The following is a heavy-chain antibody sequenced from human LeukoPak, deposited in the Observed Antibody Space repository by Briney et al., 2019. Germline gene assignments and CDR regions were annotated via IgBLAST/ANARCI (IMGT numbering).Heavy chain of an antibody. Sequence: ASVKVSCKASGYTFTSYGVSWVRQAPGQGLEWMGWISPYNDNTNSAQNLQGRVTMITDTSTSTAYMELRSLRSDDTAVYYCARIAYCGGDCYTTYFDYWGQGTLVTVSS. V-gene: IGHV1-18*01. D-gene: IGHD2-21*01. CDR2: ISPYNDNT. J-gene: IGHJ4*02. CDR1: GYTFTSYG. CDR3: ARIAYCGGDCYTTYFDY.